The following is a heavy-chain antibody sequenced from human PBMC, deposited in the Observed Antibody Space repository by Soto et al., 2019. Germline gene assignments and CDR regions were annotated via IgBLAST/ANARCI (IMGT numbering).Heavy chain of an antibody. CDR1: GYVFTSFH. D-gene: IGHD1-20*01. J-gene: IGHJ5*02. Sequence: GASVKVSCKASGYVFTSFHMHWVRQAPGQGLEWMGMINPSGGRTEYAQKFQGRVTMTSDTSTNTVDMELSSLRSDDTAVYYCARAGINWLDPWGQGTQVTVSS. CDR2: INPSGGRT. V-gene: IGHV1-46*01. CDR3: ARAGINWLDP.